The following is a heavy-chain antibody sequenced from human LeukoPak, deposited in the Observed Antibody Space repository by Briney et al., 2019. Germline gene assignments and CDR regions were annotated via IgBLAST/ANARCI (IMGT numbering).Heavy chain of an antibody. J-gene: IGHJ4*02. CDR1: GYTFTGYY. V-gene: IGHV1-2*02. Sequence: ASVKVSCKASGYTFTGYYMHWVRQAPGQGLEWMGWINPTSGGTNYAQKFQGRVTMTRDTSISTAYMEMSRLRSDDTAVYYCARDVGVTSDGDLSDYWGQATLVTVSS. CDR3: ARDVGVTSDGDLSDY. CDR2: INPTSGGT. D-gene: IGHD2-8*01.